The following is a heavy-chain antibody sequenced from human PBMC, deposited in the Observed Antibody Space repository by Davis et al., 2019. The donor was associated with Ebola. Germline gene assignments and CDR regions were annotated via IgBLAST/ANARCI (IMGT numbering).Heavy chain of an antibody. CDR2: MSGDHLYT. D-gene: IGHD2/OR15-2a*01. V-gene: IGHV3-11*05. J-gene: IGHJ3*01. Sequence: GESLKISCEASGFTFTDYYMTWLRQAPGKGLEWVSYMSGDHLYTNYADSVRGRFTISRDDAKNSLYLQMNGLRVEDTAIYYCAKDNRNIWSEVWGQGTMVTVSS. CDR1: GFTFTDYY. CDR3: AKDNRNIWSEV.